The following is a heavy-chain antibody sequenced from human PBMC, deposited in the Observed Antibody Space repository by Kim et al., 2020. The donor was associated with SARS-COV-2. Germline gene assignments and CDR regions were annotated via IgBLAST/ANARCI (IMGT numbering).Heavy chain of an antibody. CDR3: IWSGYYGGRWYYFDY. J-gene: IGHJ4*02. CDR1: GFTFSNAW. Sequence: GGSLRLSCAASGFTFSNAWMSWVRQAPGKGLEWVGRIKSKTDGGTTDYAAPVKGRFTISRDDSKNTLYLQMNSLKTEDTAVYYCIWSGYYGGRWYYFDYWGQGTLVTVSS. CDR2: IKSKTDGGTT. D-gene: IGHD3-3*01. V-gene: IGHV3-15*01.